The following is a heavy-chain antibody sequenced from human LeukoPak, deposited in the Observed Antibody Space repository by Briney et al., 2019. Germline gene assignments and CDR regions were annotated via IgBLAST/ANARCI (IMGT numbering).Heavy chain of an antibody. CDR1: GDSISSSSYY. D-gene: IGHD3-16*01. Sequence: SETLSLTCTVSGDSISSSSYYWGWIRQPPGKGLEWIGSIYYSGSTYYNPSLKSRVTISVNTSKNHFSLKLTSVTAADTAVYYCAREIYDYVWERHYYFAYWGQGTLVTVSS. CDR3: AREIYDYVWERHYYFAY. CDR2: IYYSGST. V-gene: IGHV4-39*07. J-gene: IGHJ4*02.